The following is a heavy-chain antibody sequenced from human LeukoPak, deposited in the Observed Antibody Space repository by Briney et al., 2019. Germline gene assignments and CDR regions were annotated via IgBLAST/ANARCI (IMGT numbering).Heavy chain of an antibody. D-gene: IGHD3-22*01. CDR1: GYTFTSYG. CDR2: ISAYNGNT. V-gene: IGHV1-18*01. CDR3: ARAVRYDSSGYYYWSTNSDDDY. J-gene: IGHJ4*02. Sequence: ASVKVSCKASGYTFTSYGISWVRQAPGQGLEWMGWISAYNGNTNYAQKLQGRVTMTTDTSTSTAYMELRSLRSDDTAVYYCARAVRYDSSGYYYWSTNSDDDYWGQGTLVTVSS.